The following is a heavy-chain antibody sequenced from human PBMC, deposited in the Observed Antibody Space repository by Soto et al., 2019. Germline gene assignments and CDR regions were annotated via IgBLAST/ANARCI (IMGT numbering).Heavy chain of an antibody. Sequence: EVLLVESRGGLVQPGGSLRLSCAAAGFTFSSYSMNWVRQAPGKGLEWVSFIMSCSSTIYYADSVTGRFTISRDNAKNSLYLQMNSLRAEDTAVYSCARRFGTIFGVVRRFALDIWGQGTMVTVSS. J-gene: IGHJ3*02. V-gene: IGHV3-48*01. CDR3: ARRFGTIFGVVRRFALDI. CDR1: GFTFSSYS. D-gene: IGHD3-3*01. CDR2: IMSCSSTI.